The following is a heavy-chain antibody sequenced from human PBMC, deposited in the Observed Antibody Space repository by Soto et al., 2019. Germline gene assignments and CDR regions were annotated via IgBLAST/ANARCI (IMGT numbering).Heavy chain of an antibody. D-gene: IGHD6-19*01. V-gene: IGHV1-3*01. CDR3: ARAVTEQWLVLGDY. CDR1: GGTFSSYA. Sequence: ASVKVSCKASGGTFSSYAISWVRQAPGQRLEWMGWINAGNGNTKYSQKFQGRVTITRDTSASTAYMELSSLRSEDTAVYYCARAVTEQWLVLGDYWGQGTLVTVSS. CDR2: INAGNGNT. J-gene: IGHJ4*02.